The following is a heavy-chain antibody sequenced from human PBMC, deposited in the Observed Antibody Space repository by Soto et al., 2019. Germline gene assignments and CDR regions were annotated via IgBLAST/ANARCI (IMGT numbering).Heavy chain of an antibody. CDR2: IIPIFGTA. J-gene: IGHJ6*02. CDR1: GGTFSSYA. CDR3: ARERYSYGHPLGYYGMDV. D-gene: IGHD5-18*01. V-gene: IGHV1-69*12. Sequence: QVQLVQSGAEVKKPGSSVKVSCKASGGTFSSYAISWVRQAPGQGLEWMGGIIPIFGTANYAQKFQGRVTITADESTSTAYMELSSLRSEDTAVYYCARERYSYGHPLGYYGMDVWGQGTTVTVSS.